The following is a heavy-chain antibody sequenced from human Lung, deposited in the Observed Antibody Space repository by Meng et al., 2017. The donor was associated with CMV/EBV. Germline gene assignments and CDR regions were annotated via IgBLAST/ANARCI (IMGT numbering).Heavy chain of an antibody. CDR3: LRRSGGSV. Sequence: VQLWGSGPARVKPSDTLSLTCAVSGDSITNHNWWAWVRKPPGMGLEWIGEIPHRGSSAYNPSLKSRVSMSIDKSKNQFSLKLTSVTAADTAVYHCLRRSGGSVWGQGTLVTVSS. J-gene: IGHJ1*01. D-gene: IGHD3-10*01. CDR1: GDSITNHNW. V-gene: IGHV4-4*02. CDR2: IPHRGSS.